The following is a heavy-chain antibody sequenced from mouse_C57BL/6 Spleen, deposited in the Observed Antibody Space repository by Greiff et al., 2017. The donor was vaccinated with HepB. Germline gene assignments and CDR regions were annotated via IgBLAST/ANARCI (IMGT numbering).Heavy chain of an antibody. CDR2: INPSTGGT. CDR1: GYSFTGYY. Sequence: VQLKESGPELVKPGASVKISCKASGYSFTGYYMNWVKQSPEKSLEWIGKINPSTGGTTYNQKFKAKATLTVDKSSSTAYMQLKSLTSEDSAVYYCARISTVVATDAMDYWGQGTSVTVSS. D-gene: IGHD1-1*01. CDR3: ARISTVVATDAMDY. J-gene: IGHJ4*01. V-gene: IGHV1-42*01.